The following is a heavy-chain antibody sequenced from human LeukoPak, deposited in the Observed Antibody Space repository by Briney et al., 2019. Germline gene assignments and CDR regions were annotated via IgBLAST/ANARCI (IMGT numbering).Heavy chain of an antibody. Sequence: GGSLRLSCAASGFTFSSYAMHWVRQAPGKGLEWVAVISYDGSNKYYADSVKGRFTISRDNSKNTLYLQMNSLRAEDTAVYYCARVLNGAYCGGDCYSNYYYYYGMDVWGQGTTVTVSS. V-gene: IGHV3-30-3*01. J-gene: IGHJ6*02. CDR2: ISYDGSNK. CDR1: GFTFSSYA. D-gene: IGHD2-21*02. CDR3: ARVLNGAYCGGDCYSNYYYYYGMDV.